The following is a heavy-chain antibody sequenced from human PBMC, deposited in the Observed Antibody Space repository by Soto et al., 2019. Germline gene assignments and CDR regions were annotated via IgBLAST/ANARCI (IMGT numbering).Heavy chain of an antibody. CDR3: ARAISGCSGGSCYSDHYYYGMDV. CDR1: GGTFSSYA. Sequence: QVQLVQSGAEVKKPWSSVKVSCKASGGTFSSYAISWVRQAPGQGLEWMGGIIPIFGTANYAQKFQGRVTITADESTSTAYMELRSLRSEDTAVYYCARAISGCSGGSCYSDHYYYGMDVWGQGTTVTVSS. V-gene: IGHV1-69*01. J-gene: IGHJ6*02. D-gene: IGHD2-15*01. CDR2: IIPIFGTA.